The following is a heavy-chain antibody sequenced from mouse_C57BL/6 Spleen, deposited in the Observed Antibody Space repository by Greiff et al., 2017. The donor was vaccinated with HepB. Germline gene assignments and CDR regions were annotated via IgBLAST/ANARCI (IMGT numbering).Heavy chain of an antibody. Sequence: QVQLQQPGAELVKPGASVKLSCKASGYTFTSYWMHWVKQRPGQGLEWIGMIHPNSGSTNYNEKFKSKATLTVDKSSSTAYMQLSSLTSEDSAVYYCARSGYGYDEDYWGQGTTLTVSS. CDR1: GYTFTSYW. CDR3: ARSGYGYDEDY. CDR2: IHPNSGST. V-gene: IGHV1-64*01. D-gene: IGHD2-2*01. J-gene: IGHJ2*01.